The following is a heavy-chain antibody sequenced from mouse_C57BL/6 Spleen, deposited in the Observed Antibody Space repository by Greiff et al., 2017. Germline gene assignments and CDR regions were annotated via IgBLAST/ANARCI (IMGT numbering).Heavy chain of an antibody. Sequence: QVQLQQPGAELVKPGASVKLSCKASGYTFTSYWMQWVKQRPGQGLEWIGEIDPSDSYTNYNQKFKGKATLTVDTSSSTAYMQLSSLTSEDSAVYYCARRMYSFYAMDYWGQGTSVTVSS. CDR1: GYTFTSYW. CDR2: IDPSDSYT. V-gene: IGHV1-50*01. J-gene: IGHJ4*01. CDR3: ARRMYSFYAMDY.